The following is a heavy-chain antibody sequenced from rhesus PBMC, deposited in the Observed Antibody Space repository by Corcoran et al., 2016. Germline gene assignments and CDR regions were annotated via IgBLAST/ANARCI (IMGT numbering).Heavy chain of an antibody. V-gene: IGHV5-20*01. J-gene: IGHJ2*01. CDR2: IDPSDSDT. CDR1: GYSVTSYW. Sequence: EVQLVQSGAEVKRHGESLKISCKTSGYSVTSYWISWVRQMPGKGLEWMGAIDPSDSDTLYIPSLQGQVTSSADKSISTAYLQLSRLKASDTATYYCATTLTVTTSWYFDLWGPGTPITISS. D-gene: IGHD4-23*01. CDR3: ATTLTVTTSWYFDL.